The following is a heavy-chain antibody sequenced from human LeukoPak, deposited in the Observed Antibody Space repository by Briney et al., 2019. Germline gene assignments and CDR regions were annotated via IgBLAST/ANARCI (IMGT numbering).Heavy chain of an antibody. D-gene: IGHD1-26*01. Sequence: PGGSLRLSCAASGFTFSSYSMNWVRQAPGKGLEWVSSISSSSSYIYYADSVKGRFTISRDNAKNSLYLQMNSLRAEDTAVYYCARSSLGYIWGAILDYWGQGTLVTVSS. V-gene: IGHV3-21*04. J-gene: IGHJ4*02. CDR1: GFTFSSYS. CDR3: ARSSLGYIWGAILDY. CDR2: ISSSSSYI.